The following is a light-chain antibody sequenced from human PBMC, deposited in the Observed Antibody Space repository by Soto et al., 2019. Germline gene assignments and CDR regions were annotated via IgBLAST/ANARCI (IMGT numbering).Light chain of an antibody. Sequence: EFVLTQSPATLSLSPGERATLSCRASQTVITYLAWYQQKPGQAPRLLIFDATKMVTGIPARFSGSGSGTDFTLTNSSLDPEDFSVYNCQQPGTFGGGTKVEIK. J-gene: IGKJ4*01. CDR2: DAT. CDR1: QTVITY. CDR3: QQPGT. V-gene: IGKV3-11*01.